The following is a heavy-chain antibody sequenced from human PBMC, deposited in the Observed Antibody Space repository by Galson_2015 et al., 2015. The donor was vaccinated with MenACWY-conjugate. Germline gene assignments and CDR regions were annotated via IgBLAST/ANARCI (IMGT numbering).Heavy chain of an antibody. CDR3: ARRQRIITYAVDGGVDGMDV. Sequence: SLRLSCAASGFNLNFYALNWVRQAPGKGLEWISFISLSGSTVHYADSVKGRFNISRDHAKKLLFLQMNSLRDGDTAVYFCARRQRIITYAVDGGVDGMDVWGQGNTVIVS. CDR1: GFNLNFYA. CDR2: ISLSGSTV. J-gene: IGHJ6*02. V-gene: IGHV3-48*02. D-gene: IGHD3-16*01.